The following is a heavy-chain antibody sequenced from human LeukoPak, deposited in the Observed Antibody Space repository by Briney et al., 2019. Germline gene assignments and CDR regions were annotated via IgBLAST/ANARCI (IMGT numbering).Heavy chain of an antibody. CDR2: IYYSGST. CDR1: GGSISSSTYY. D-gene: IGHD3-10*01. V-gene: IGHV4-39*01. J-gene: IGHJ6*02. Sequence: PSETLSLTCTVSGGSISSSTYYWGWIRQPPGKGLEWIGSIYYSGSTYYNPSLKSRVTISVDTSKNQFSLKLSSVTAADTAVYYCARTYGSGISGMDVWGQGTTVTVSS. CDR3: ARTYGSGISGMDV.